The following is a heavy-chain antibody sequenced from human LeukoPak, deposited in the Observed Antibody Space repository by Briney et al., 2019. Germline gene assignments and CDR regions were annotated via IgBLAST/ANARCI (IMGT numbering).Heavy chain of an antibody. V-gene: IGHV3-74*01. Sequence: PGGSLRPSCAASGFTFSSYWIHWVRQAPGKGLEWVSRIESDGESTSYADSVKGRFTISRDNSKNTLSLQMDSLRVEDTAVYYCARSRYLKGTVKPYALWTGGENLKQLNYYMDVWGKGTTVTVSS. CDR1: GFTFSSYW. J-gene: IGHJ6*03. D-gene: IGHD3/OR15-3a*01. CDR3: ARSRYLKGTVKPYALWTGGENLKQLNYYMDV. CDR2: IESDGEST.